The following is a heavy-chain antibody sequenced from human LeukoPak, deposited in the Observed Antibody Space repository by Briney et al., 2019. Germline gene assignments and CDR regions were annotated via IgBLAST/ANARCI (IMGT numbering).Heavy chain of an antibody. CDR2: ISYDGSNK. D-gene: IGHD4-17*01. CDR3: AKDGGLTVTTHDAFDI. CDR1: GFTFSNYG. J-gene: IGHJ3*02. Sequence: PGRSLRLSCAASGFTFSNYGMHWVRPAPGKGLEWVAVISYDGSNKYYADSVKGRFTISRDNSKNTFYLQMISLRAEDTAVYYCAKDGGLTVTTHDAFDIWGQGTMVTVSS. V-gene: IGHV3-30*18.